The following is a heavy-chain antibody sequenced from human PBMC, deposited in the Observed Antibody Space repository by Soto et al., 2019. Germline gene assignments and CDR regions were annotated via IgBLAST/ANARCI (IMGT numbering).Heavy chain of an antibody. J-gene: IGHJ3*02. CDR1: GFTFSSYA. CDR3: AKPVVADSSGWYPDAFDI. Sequence: GGSLRLSCAASGFTFSSYAMSWVRQAPGKGLEWVSAISGSGGSTYYADSVKGRFTISRDNSKNTLYLQMNSLRAEDTAVYYCAKPVVADSSGWYPDAFDIWGQGTMVTVSS. D-gene: IGHD6-19*01. CDR2: ISGSGGST. V-gene: IGHV3-23*01.